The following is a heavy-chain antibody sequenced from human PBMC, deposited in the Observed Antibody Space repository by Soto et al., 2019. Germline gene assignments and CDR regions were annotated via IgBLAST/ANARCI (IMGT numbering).Heavy chain of an antibody. V-gene: IGHV3-23*01. Sequence: GGSLRLSCAASGFAFSSYAMSWVRQAPGKGLEWVSVISGSGGNTYSADSVKGRFSISRDNSKNTLHLQMNSLRAEDSAIYYCAKDNPGYGGLWGMDYWGQGTLVTVSS. CDR2: ISGSGGNT. D-gene: IGHD3-16*01. CDR1: GFAFSSYA. CDR3: AKDNPGYGGLWGMDY. J-gene: IGHJ4*02.